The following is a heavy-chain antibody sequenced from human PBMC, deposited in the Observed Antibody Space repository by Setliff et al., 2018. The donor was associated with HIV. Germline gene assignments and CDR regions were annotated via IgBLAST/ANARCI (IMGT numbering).Heavy chain of an antibody. CDR1: GDSIGSNTFY. CDR2: INHSGNT. V-gene: IGHV4-39*02. D-gene: IGHD4-4*01. CDR3: ARESAGGTTDTYPFDY. J-gene: IGHJ4*02. Sequence: SETLSLTCSVYGDSIGSNTFYWGWLRQPPGKEPEWIGSINHSGNTYYYPSLKSRVTMSVDTSKNQFSLRLSSVTAADTAVYFCARESAGGTTDTYPFDYWGEGILVTVSS.